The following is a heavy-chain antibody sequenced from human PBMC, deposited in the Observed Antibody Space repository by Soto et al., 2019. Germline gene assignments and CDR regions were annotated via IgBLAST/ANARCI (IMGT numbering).Heavy chain of an antibody. V-gene: IGHV1-18*01. CDR1: GYTFTSYG. D-gene: IGHD1-7*01. J-gene: IGHJ6*03. Sequence: QVQLVQSGAEVKKPGASVKVSCKASGYTFTSYGISWVRQAPGQGLEWMGWISAYNGNTNYAQKLQGRVTMTTDTPTSTAYMELRSLRSDDTAVYYCARDGITGTSSDSSGYYYYYMDVWGKGTTVTVSS. CDR3: ARDGITGTSSDSSGYYYYYMDV. CDR2: ISAYNGNT.